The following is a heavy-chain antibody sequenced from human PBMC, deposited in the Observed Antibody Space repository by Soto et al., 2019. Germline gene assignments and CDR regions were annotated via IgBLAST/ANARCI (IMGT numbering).Heavy chain of an antibody. CDR2: ISGYNGNT. CDR1: GYTFSNYG. V-gene: IGHV1-18*01. CDR3: SRFIRVGGCFDPNYYHGMDV. D-gene: IGHD6-19*01. Sequence: QVQLVQSGAEVKKPGATVTVSCKTSGYTFSNYGINWVRQAPGQGLEWMGWISGYNGNTNYAQTVQGRVTMTTDTPTGTVYMELRSLKSDDTAIYYCSRFIRVGGCFDPNYYHGMDVWGQGTTVTVSS. J-gene: IGHJ6*02.